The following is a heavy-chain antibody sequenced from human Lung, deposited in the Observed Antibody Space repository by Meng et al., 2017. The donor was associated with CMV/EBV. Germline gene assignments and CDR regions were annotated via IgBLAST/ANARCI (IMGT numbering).Heavy chain of an antibody. J-gene: IGHJ5*02. CDR1: GGSISSYY. V-gene: IGHV4-59*01. CDR3: AREVKGSYDFWSGYNWFDP. Sequence: SETLSLXCTVSGGSISSYYWSWIRQPPGKGLEWIGYIYYSGSTNYNPSLKSRVTISVDTSKNQFSLKLSSVTAADTAVYYCAREVKGSYDFWSGYNWFDPWGQGTLVXVSS. CDR2: IYYSGST. D-gene: IGHD3-3*01.